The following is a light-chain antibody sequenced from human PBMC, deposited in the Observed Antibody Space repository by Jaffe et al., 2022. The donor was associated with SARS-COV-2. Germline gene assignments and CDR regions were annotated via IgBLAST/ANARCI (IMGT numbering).Light chain of an antibody. V-gene: IGKV1-9*01. J-gene: IGKJ1*01. Sequence: DIQLTQSPSFLSASVGDRVTITCRASQGISSYLAWYQQKPGKAPKLLISAASTLQSGVPSRFSGSGSRTEFTLTISSLQPEDFATYYCQQLNSFPWTFGQGTKVEIK. CDR2: AAS. CDR1: QGISSY. CDR3: QQLNSFPWT.